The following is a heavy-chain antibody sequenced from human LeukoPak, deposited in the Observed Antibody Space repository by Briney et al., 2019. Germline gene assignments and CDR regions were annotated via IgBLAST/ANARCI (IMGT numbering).Heavy chain of an antibody. V-gene: IGHV1-69*05. CDR1: GGTFSSYA. D-gene: IGHD3-22*01. J-gene: IGHJ4*02. Sequence: GASVKVSCKASGGTFSSYAISWVRQAPGQGLEWMGGIIPIFGTANYAQKFQGSVTITTDESTSTAYMELSSLRSEDTAVYYCARAWYDSSGYYYSWFDYWGQGTLVTVSS. CDR2: IIPIFGTA. CDR3: ARAWYDSSGYYYSWFDY.